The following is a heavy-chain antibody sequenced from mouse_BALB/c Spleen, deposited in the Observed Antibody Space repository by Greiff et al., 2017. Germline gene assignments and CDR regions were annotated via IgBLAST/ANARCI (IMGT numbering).Heavy chain of an antibody. CDR1: GFTFSDYY. D-gene: IGHD3-1*01. CDR2: ISDGGSYT. CDR3: ARDGDGPAWFAY. Sequence: EVQGVESGGGLVKPGGSLKLSCAASGFTFSDYYMYWVRQTPEKRLEWVATISDGGSYTYYPDSVKGRFTISRDNAKNNLYLQMSSLKSEDTAMYYCARDGDGPAWFAYWGQGTLVTVSA. V-gene: IGHV5-4*02. J-gene: IGHJ3*01.